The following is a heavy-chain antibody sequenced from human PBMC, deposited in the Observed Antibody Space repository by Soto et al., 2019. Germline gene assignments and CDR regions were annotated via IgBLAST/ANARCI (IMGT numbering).Heavy chain of an antibody. CDR1: GFTFSSYW. V-gene: IGHV3-74*01. J-gene: IGHJ4*02. CDR3: ARGNGRYWSGGSCYFADY. CDR2: INSDGSST. Sequence: EVQLVESGGGLVQPGGSLRLSCAASGFTFSSYWMHWVRQAPGKGLVWVSRINSDGSSTSYADSVKGRFTISRDNAKNTLYLQMNSLRADDTAVYYCARGNGRYWSGGSCYFADYWGQGTLVTVSS. D-gene: IGHD2-15*01.